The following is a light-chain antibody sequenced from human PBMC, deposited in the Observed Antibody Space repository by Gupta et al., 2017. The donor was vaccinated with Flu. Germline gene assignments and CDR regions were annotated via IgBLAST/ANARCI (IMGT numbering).Light chain of an antibody. Sequence: IQMTQSPSSVSASIGDRVTITCRASQDISRWLAWYQQKPGKAPKLLIYAASTLQSGVPSRFSGSGSGTDFTLTISSLQPEDFATYYCQQGNSVPPFTFGPGTKVNI. CDR2: AAS. J-gene: IGKJ3*01. CDR1: QDISRW. V-gene: IGKV1-12*01. CDR3: QQGNSVPPFT.